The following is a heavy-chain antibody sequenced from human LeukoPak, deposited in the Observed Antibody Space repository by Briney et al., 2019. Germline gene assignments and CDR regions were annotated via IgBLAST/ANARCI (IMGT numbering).Heavy chain of an antibody. Sequence: PGGSLRLSCAASGVTFSDYYMSWIRQAPGKGLEWVSGTDWNGGSTGYADSVKDRFTISRDNAKNSLYLQMNSLRAEDTAFYYCARWNSGTSSWYFDYWGQGTLVTVSS. V-gene: IGHV3-20*04. CDR3: ARWNSGTSSWYFDY. D-gene: IGHD6-13*01. CDR1: GVTFSDYY. J-gene: IGHJ4*02. CDR2: TDWNGGST.